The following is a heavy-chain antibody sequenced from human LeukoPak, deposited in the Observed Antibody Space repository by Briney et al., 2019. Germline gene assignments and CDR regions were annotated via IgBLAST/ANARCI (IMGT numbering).Heavy chain of an antibody. CDR2: INHSGST. Sequence: PSETLSLTCAVCGGSFSGYYWSWIRQPPGKGLEWIGEINHSGSTNYNPSLKSRVTISVDTSKNQFSLKLSSVTAADTAVYYCARTRYSSGWYAGRDPIDYWGQGTLVTVSS. D-gene: IGHD6-19*01. CDR1: GGSFSGYY. V-gene: IGHV4-34*01. CDR3: ARTRYSSGWYAGRDPIDY. J-gene: IGHJ4*02.